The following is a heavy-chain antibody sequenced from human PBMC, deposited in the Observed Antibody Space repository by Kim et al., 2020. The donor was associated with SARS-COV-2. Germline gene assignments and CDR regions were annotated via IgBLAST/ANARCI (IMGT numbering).Heavy chain of an antibody. V-gene: IGHV3-30*04. Sequence: GGSLRLSCAASGFTFSSYAMHWVRQAPGKGLEWVAVISYDGSNKYYADSVKGRFTISRDNSKNTLYLQMNSLRAEDTAVYYCARDRGWELLLFDYWGQGTLVTVSS. CDR2: ISYDGSNK. D-gene: IGHD1-26*01. J-gene: IGHJ4*02. CDR3: ARDRGWELLLFDY. CDR1: GFTFSSYA.